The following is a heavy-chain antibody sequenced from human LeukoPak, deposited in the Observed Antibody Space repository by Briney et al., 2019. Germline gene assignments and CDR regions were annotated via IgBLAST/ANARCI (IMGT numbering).Heavy chain of an antibody. CDR2: ISGSGGST. V-gene: IGHV3-23*01. D-gene: IGHD2-2*01. CDR3: AIDDIVVVRAAMTGFQH. CDR1: GFTFSSYA. J-gene: IGHJ1*01. Sequence: GGSLRLSCAASGFTFSSYAMSWVRQAPGKGLEWVSAISGSGGSTYYADSVKGRFTISRDNSKNTLYLQMNSLRAEDTAVYYCAIDDIVVVRAAMTGFQHWGQGTLVTVSS.